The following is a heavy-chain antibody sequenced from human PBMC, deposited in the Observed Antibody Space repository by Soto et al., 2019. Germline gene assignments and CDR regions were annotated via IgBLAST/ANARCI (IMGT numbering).Heavy chain of an antibody. CDR3: AKRDVPHSTSNAYFYDH. Sequence: HPGGSLRLSCAASGFTFINYAMSWVRQAPGQGLEWVSAISGGGGSTYYADSVRGRFTISRDISDNTLFLRMTSLTADDTAVYFCAKRDVPHSTSNAYFYDHWGRGVLVTVSS. V-gene: IGHV3-23*01. D-gene: IGHD2-21*02. CDR2: ISGGGGST. CDR1: GFTFINYA. J-gene: IGHJ4*02.